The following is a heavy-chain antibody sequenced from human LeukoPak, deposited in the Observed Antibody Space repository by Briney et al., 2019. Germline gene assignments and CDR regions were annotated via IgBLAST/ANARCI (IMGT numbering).Heavy chain of an antibody. Sequence: GASVKVSCKASGYTFTSYDVNRVRQATGQGLEWMGWVSPNSGHTGYAQKFQGRVTMTTNTSISTAYMELSSLRSEDTAVYYCARGAPGSYCSGGSCPYFDYWGQGTLVSVSS. V-gene: IGHV1-8*01. CDR2: VSPNSGHT. D-gene: IGHD2-15*01. CDR1: GYTFTSYD. CDR3: ARGAPGSYCSGGSCPYFDY. J-gene: IGHJ4*02.